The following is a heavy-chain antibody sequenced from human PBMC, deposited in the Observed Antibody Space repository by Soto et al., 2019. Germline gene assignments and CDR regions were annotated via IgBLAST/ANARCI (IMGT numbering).Heavy chain of an antibody. Sequence: GESLKISCRTSGYRFTSYWIAWVRQMPGKGLERVGIIFPSDSDTRYSPSFQGQVTISADRSTSTVFLQWASLKASDTAVYFCARKDKSGYFNWFDPWGQGTLVTV. CDR2: IFPSDSDT. V-gene: IGHV5-51*01. D-gene: IGHD3-22*01. CDR1: GYRFTSYW. J-gene: IGHJ5*02. CDR3: ARKDKSGYFNWFDP.